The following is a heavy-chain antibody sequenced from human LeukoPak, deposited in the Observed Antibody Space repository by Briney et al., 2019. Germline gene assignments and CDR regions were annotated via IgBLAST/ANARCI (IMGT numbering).Heavy chain of an antibody. D-gene: IGHD3-10*01. J-gene: IGHJ5*02. CDR1: GFTFSSYS. CDR3: AKDMRGYYGSFSFDP. Sequence: PGGSLRLSCAASGFTFSSYSMNWVRQAPGKGLEWVSYISSSGSTVYYADSVKGRFTISRDNAKNSLYLQMNSLRAEDTALYYCAKDMRGYYGSFSFDPWGQGTLVTVSS. V-gene: IGHV3-48*04. CDR2: ISSSGSTV.